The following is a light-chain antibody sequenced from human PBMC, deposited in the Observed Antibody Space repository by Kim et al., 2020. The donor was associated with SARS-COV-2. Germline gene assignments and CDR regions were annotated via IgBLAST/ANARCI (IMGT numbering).Light chain of an antibody. CDR1: SSDVGGYNY. Sequence: PGQWITLSCTGTSSDVGGYNYVSWYQQHPGKAPKLMIYDVSKRPSGVSNRFSGSKSGNTASLTISGLQAEDEADYYCSSYTSSSTEFGGGTQLTVL. J-gene: IGLJ2*01. CDR3: SSYTSSSTE. CDR2: DVS. V-gene: IGLV2-14*04.